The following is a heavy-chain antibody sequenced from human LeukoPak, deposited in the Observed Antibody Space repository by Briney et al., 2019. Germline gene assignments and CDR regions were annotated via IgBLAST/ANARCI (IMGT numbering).Heavy chain of an antibody. Sequence: SETLSLTCAVYGGSFSGYHWNWLRQPPGKGLEWIGEINHSGSTNYNPSLKSRVTISVDTSKNQFSLKLSSVTAADTAVYYCARIITVPYFDCWGQGTLVTVSS. D-gene: IGHD4-17*01. CDR2: INHSGST. J-gene: IGHJ4*02. CDR3: ARIITVPYFDC. V-gene: IGHV4-34*01. CDR1: GGSFSGYH.